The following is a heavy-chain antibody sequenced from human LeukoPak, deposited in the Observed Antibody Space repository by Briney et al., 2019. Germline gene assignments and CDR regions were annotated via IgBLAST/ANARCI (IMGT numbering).Heavy chain of an antibody. J-gene: IGHJ3*02. CDR2: IYYSGST. Sequence: SETPSLTCTVSGGSISSYYWSWIRQPPGKGLEWIGYIYYSGSTNYNPSLKSRVTISVDTSKNQFSLKLSSVTAADTAVYYCARTPYGDYGFDAFDIWGQGTMVTVSS. V-gene: IGHV4-59*01. CDR1: GGSISSYY. CDR3: ARTPYGDYGFDAFDI. D-gene: IGHD4-17*01.